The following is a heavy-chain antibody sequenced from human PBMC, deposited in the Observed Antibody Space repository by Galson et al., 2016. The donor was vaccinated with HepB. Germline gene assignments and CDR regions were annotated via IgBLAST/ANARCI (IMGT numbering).Heavy chain of an antibody. Sequence: SVKVSCKASGDTFYNYAFSWVRQAPGQGLEWMGGIIPIFGTANYAQKFQDRVTITADESTRTAYMELSSLRSEDTAVYYCARAGDLSSGYCLLFDYWGQGTLVTVSS. CDR1: GDTFYNYA. CDR3: ARAGDLSSGYCLLFDY. D-gene: IGHD3-22*01. V-gene: IGHV1-69*13. CDR2: IIPIFGTA. J-gene: IGHJ4*02.